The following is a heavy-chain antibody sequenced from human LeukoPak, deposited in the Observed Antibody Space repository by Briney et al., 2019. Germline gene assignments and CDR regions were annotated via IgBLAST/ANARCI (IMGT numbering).Heavy chain of an antibody. CDR1: GYSISSGYY. CDR3: ASLIVTMIVGGFDP. CDR2: IYHSGST. V-gene: IGHV4-38-2*02. D-gene: IGHD3-22*01. J-gene: IGHJ5*02. Sequence: SETLSLTCTVSGYSISSGYYWGWIRQPPGKGLEWIGSIYHSGSTYYNPSLKSRVTISVDTSKNQFSLKLSSVTAADTAMYYCASLIVTMIVGGFDPWGQGTLVTVSS.